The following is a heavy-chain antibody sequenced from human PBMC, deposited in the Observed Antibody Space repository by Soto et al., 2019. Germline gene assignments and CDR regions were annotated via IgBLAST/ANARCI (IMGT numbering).Heavy chain of an antibody. Sequence: PGESLKISCKGSGYTFTSYWIGWVRRMPGKGLEWMGIIYPSDSDTRYSPSFQGQVTMSVDKSISTAYLQWSSLKASDTATYYCARLLYSSTWEEYFQHWGQGTLVTVSS. CDR3: ARLLYSSTWEEYFQH. V-gene: IGHV5-51*01. D-gene: IGHD6-13*01. CDR2: IYPSDSDT. CDR1: GYTFTSYW. J-gene: IGHJ1*01.